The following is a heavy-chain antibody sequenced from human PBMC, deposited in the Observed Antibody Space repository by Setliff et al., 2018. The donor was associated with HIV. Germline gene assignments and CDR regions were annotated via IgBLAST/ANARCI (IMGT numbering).Heavy chain of an antibody. V-gene: IGHV1-2*02. J-gene: IGHJ4*02. D-gene: IGHD3-22*01. CDR2: INPNSGGT. CDR3: ARDLPPAMIVVAAGDY. Sequence: GASVKVSCKASGYTFTGYYMHWVRQAPGQGLEWMGWINPNSGGTNYAQKFQGRVTMTRDTSISTAYMELSRLRSDDTAVYYCARDLPPAMIVVAAGDYWGQGTLVTVS. CDR1: GYTFTGYY.